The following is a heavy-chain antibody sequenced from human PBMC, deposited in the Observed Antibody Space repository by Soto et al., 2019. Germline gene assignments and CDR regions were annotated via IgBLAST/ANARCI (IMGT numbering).Heavy chain of an antibody. CDR2: IYYSGST. CDR3: ARDVHRYSSSWYRGNWFDP. V-gene: IGHV4-31*03. CDR1: GGSISSGGYY. J-gene: IGHJ5*02. D-gene: IGHD6-13*01. Sequence: TLSLTCTVSGGSISSGGYYWSWIRQHPGKGLEWIGYIYYSGSTYYNPSLKSRVTISVDTSKNQFSLKLSSVTAADTAVYYCARDVHRYSSSWYRGNWFDPWGQGTLVTVSS.